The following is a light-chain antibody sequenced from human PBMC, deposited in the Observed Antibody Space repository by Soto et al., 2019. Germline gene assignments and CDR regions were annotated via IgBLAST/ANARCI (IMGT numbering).Light chain of an antibody. J-gene: IGLJ1*01. Sequence: QSALTQPASVSGSPGQSITISCTGTSSDVAGYNYVSWYQQHPGKAPKLMIFEVTNRPSGVSFRFSGSKSGNTASLTISGLQAEDEADYYCSSYTSSSPLILFGTGTKVTVL. CDR3: SSYTSSSPLIL. CDR2: EVT. V-gene: IGLV2-14*01. CDR1: SSDVAGYNY.